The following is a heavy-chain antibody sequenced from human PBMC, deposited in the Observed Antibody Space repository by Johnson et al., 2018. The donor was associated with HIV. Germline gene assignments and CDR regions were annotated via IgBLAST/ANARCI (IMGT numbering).Heavy chain of an antibody. CDR3: AKGGSYSGSYYSFDI. Sequence: VQLVESGGGLVQPGGSLRLSCAASGFTFGHFAIHWVRQPPGKGLEWVSGMSWNSGSIGYADSVKGRFTISRDNAKNSLYLQMNSLRAEDTALYYCAKGGSYSGSYYSFDIWGQGTMVTVSS. CDR2: MSWNSGSI. CDR1: GFTFGHFA. D-gene: IGHD1-26*01. J-gene: IGHJ3*02. V-gene: IGHV3-9*01.